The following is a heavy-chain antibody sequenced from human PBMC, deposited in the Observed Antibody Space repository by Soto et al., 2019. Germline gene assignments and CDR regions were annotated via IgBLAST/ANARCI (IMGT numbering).Heavy chain of an antibody. D-gene: IGHD5-12*01. CDR3: AREDSGYDYGVDY. CDR1: GFTFSSYS. Sequence: EVQLVESGGGLVKPGGSLRLSCAASGFTFSSYSMNWVRQAPGKGLEWVSSISSSSSYIYYADSVKGRFTISRDNAKNSLYLQMNSLRAEDTAVYYCAREDSGYDYGVDYWGQGTLVTVSS. CDR2: ISSSSSYI. V-gene: IGHV3-21*01. J-gene: IGHJ4*02.